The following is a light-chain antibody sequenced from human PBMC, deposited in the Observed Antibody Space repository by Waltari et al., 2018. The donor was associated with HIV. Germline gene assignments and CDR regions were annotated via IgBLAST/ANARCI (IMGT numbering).Light chain of an antibody. J-gene: IGLJ2*01. CDR3: AAWDDSRNAHVV. CDR1: TSIIRSNS. CDR2: KSN. Sequence: SVLTQPPSASGTPGHRVTISCSGTTSIIRSNSVTCSQQLPGTAPKLLIYKSNQRPSGVPDRFSGSKSGTSASLAISGLQSEDEADYYCAAWDDSRNAHVVFGGGTKLTVL. V-gene: IGLV1-44*01.